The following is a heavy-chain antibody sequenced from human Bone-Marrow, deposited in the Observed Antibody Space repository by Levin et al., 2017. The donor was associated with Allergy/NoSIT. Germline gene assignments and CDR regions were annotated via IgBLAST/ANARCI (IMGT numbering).Heavy chain of an antibody. CDR1: GYTLTELS. D-gene: IGHD3-22*01. J-gene: IGHJ3*02. V-gene: IGHV1-24*01. CDR3: AREVVDNSGYDGAFDI. CDR2: FDPEEGET. Sequence: GASVKVSCKLFGYTLTELSIHWVRQAPGKGLEWMGGFDPEEGETIYAQKFQDRVTMTEDTSTDTAYMELSSLRSEDTAVYYCAREVVDNSGYDGAFDIWGQGTMVTVSS.